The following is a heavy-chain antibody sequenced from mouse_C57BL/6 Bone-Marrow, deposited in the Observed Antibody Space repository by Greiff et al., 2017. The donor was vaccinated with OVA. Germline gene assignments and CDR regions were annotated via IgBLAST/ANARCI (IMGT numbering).Heavy chain of an antibody. J-gene: IGHJ3*01. V-gene: IGHV1-22*01. CDR3: ASSLYDGYYWFAY. Sequence: VQLQQSGPELVKPGASVKMSCKASGYTFTDYNMHWVKQSHGKSLEWIGYINPNNGGTSYNQKFKGKATLTVNKSSSTAYMELRSLTSEDSAVYYCASSLYDGYYWFAYWGQGTLVTVSA. D-gene: IGHD2-3*01. CDR2: INPNNGGT. CDR1: GYTFTDYN.